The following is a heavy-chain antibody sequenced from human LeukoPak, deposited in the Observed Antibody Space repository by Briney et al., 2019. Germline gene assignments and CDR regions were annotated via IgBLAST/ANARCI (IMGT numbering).Heavy chain of an antibody. J-gene: IGHJ5*02. CDR3: AKVNSPPKAGFDP. Sequence: GGSLRLSCLASGFTFSRNAMHWVRQAPGKGLEWVAFIRYDGSNKYYADSVKGRFTISRDNSKNTLYLQMNSLRAEDTAVYYCAKVNSPPKAGFDPWGQGTLVTVSS. CDR1: GFTFSRNA. D-gene: IGHD4-23*01. V-gene: IGHV3-30*02. CDR2: IRYDGSNK.